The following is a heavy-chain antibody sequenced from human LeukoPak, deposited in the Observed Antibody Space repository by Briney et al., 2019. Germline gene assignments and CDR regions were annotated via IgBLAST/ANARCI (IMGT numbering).Heavy chain of an antibody. CDR2: IRYDGSNK. D-gene: IGHD3-22*01. J-gene: IGHJ6*03. V-gene: IGHV3-30*02. CDR1: GFTFSSYG. Sequence: ARESLTLSCAASGFTFSSYGMHWVRQAPGKGLEWVAFIRYDGSNKYYADSVKGRFTISRDNSKNTLYLQMNRLRAEDTAVYHCAKWKDYYDSSGYYGVYYYYMDVWGKGTTVTVSS. CDR3: AKWKDYYDSSGYYGVYYYYMDV.